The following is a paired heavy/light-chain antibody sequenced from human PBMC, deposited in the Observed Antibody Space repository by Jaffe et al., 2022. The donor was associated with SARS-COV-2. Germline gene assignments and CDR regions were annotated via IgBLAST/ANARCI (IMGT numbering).Heavy chain of an antibody. Sequence: QLQLQESGLGLVKPSETLSLTCTVSGGSISTNNYYWGWIRQSPGKGLEWIGSIYYGGSTYYNLSLKSRVTISVDTSKNQFSMKMRSVTAADTAVYYCARLIRGGPPDFWGQGTLVTVSS. CDR1: GGSISTNNYY. J-gene: IGHJ4*02. CDR2: IYYGGST. D-gene: IGHD3-10*01. CDR3: ARLIRGGPPDF. V-gene: IGHV4-39*01.
Light chain of an antibody. CDR3: QQSYITPWT. J-gene: IGKJ1*01. V-gene: IGKV1-39*01. CDR2: GAS. CDR1: QSISSH. Sequence: DIQLTQSPSSLSASAGDRVTIACRTSQSISSHLNWYQQKPGRAPNLLIYGASNLQSGVPSRFSGSGSGTDFTLTISSLQPEDFATYYCQQSYITPWTFGQGTKVECK.